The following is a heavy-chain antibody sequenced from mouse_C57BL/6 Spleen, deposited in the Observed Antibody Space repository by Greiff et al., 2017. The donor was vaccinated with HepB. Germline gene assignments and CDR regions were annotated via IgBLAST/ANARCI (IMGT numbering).Heavy chain of an antibody. CDR2: INPSNGGT. J-gene: IGHJ4*01. D-gene: IGHD2-1*01. CDR1: GYTFTSYW. V-gene: IGHV1-53*01. Sequence: QVQLQQPGTELVKPGASVKLSCKASGYTFTSYWMHWVKQRPGQGLEWIGNINPSNGGTNYNQKFKDKATLTADKSSSTAYMQLSSLTYEDSAVYYCARGGDGNYVYAMDYWGQGTSVTVSS. CDR3: ARGGDGNYVYAMDY.